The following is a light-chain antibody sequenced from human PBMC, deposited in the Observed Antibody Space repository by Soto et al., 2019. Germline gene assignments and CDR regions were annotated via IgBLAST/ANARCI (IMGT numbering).Light chain of an antibody. J-gene: IGKJ5*01. CDR2: KAS. CDR1: QGISRW. V-gene: IGKV1-5*03. Sequence: DIQMTQSPSSLSASLGNRVTITCRASQGISRWLAWYQQKPGKAPKLLIYKASSLESGVPSRFSGSGSGTEFTLTISSLQPDDFATYYCQQYNSSSYTFGQGTRLEI. CDR3: QQYNSSSYT.